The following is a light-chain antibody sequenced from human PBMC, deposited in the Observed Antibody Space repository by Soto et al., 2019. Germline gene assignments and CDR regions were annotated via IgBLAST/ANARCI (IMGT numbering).Light chain of an antibody. CDR3: QQYGSSPRT. CDR2: DAS. CDR1: QSVSSY. J-gene: IGKJ1*01. V-gene: IGKV3-11*01. Sequence: PGERATLSCRASQSVSSYLAWYQQKPGQAPRLLIYDASNRATGIPARFSGSGSGTDLTITISSLEPEDFEVYYCQQYGSSPRTFGQGTKVDIK.